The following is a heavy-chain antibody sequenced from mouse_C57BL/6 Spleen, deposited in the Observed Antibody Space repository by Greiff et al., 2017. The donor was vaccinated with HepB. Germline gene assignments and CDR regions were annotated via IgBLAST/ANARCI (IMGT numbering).Heavy chain of an antibody. CDR3: ARDKDYAMDY. J-gene: IGHJ4*01. CDR1: GFTFSDYY. Sequence: EVMLVESEGGLVQPGSSMKLSCTASGFTFSDYYMAWVRQVPEKGLEWVANINYDGSSTDYLDSLKSRFIISRDNEKNILYLQMSSLKSEETATYYCARDKDYAMDYWGQGTSVTVSS. V-gene: IGHV5-16*01. CDR2: INYDGSST.